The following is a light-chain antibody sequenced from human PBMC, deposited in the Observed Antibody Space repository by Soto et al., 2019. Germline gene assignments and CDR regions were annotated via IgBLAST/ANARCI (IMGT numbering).Light chain of an antibody. Sequence: EIVLTQSPATLSSFPGDRVTLSFRASQAVNTRLAWYQHRPGQAPRLLIYLASNRAAGVPARFSGSGSGTDFTLTISDVESEDFAVYYCHQRQSWPRTFGQGTTVDI. CDR2: LAS. CDR3: HQRQSWPRT. V-gene: IGKV3-11*01. CDR1: QAVNTR. J-gene: IGKJ1*01.